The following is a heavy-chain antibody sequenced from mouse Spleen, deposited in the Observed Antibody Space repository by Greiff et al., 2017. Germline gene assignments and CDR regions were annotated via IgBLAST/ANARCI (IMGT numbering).Heavy chain of an antibody. D-gene: IGHD2-3*01. CDR2: INPSSGYT. CDR3: ARADGYYVPFDY. CDR1: GYTFTSYT. Sequence: QVQLQQSGAELARPGASVKMSCKASGYTFTSYTMHWVKQRPGQGLEWIGYINPSSGYTKYNQKFKDKATLTADKSSSTAYMQLSSLTSEDSAVYYCARADGYYVPFDYWGQGTTLTVSS. J-gene: IGHJ2*01. V-gene: IGHV1-4*01.